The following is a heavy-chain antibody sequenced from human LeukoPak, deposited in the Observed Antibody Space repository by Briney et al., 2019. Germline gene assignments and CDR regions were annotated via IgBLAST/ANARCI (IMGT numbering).Heavy chain of an antibody. J-gene: IGHJ2*01. CDR2: ISSGSSSI. D-gene: IGHD5-18*01. CDR3: AKDRASSWWYFDL. CDR1: GFTFSNYN. Sequence: PGGSLRLSCAGSGFTFSNYNMNWVRQTPGKGLEWVSSISSGSSSIYYADSVKGRFTISRDNAKNSLYLQMINLRAEDTAVYYCAKDRASSWWYFDLWGRGTLVTVSS. V-gene: IGHV3-21*01.